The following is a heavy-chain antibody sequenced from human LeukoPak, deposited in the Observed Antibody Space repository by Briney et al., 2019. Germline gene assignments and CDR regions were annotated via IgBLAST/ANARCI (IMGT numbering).Heavy chain of an antibody. J-gene: IGHJ4*02. V-gene: IGHV4-59*01. D-gene: IGHD5-24*01. CDR3: ARGGKMVTIN. CDR1: GGSISSYY. Sequence: PSETLSLTCTVSGGSISSYYWSWIRQPPGKGLEWIGYIYYSGSTNYNPSLKSRVTISVDTSKNQFSLKLSSVTAADTAVYYCARGGKMVTINWGQGTLVTVSS. CDR2: IYYSGST.